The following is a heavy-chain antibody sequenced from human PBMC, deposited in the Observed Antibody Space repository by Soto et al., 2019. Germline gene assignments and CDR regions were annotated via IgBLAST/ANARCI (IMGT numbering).Heavy chain of an antibody. CDR2: IYYSGST. J-gene: IGHJ4*02. V-gene: IGHV4-39*01. D-gene: IGHD6-13*01. CDR3: ARQGFGPPEQQLAHFDY. CDR1: GGSIGSSSYY. Sequence: SETLSLTCTVSGGSIGSSSYYWGWIRQPPGKGLEWIGSIYYSGSTYYNPSLKSRVTISVDTSKNQFSLKLSSVTAADTAVYYCARQGFGPPEQQLAHFDYWGQGTLVTVSS.